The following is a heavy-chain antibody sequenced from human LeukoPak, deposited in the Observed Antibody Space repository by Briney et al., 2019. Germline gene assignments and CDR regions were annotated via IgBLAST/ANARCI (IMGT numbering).Heavy chain of an antibody. D-gene: IGHD6-13*01. Sequence: PSETLSLTCTVSGGSISSYYWSWIRQPAGKGLEWIGRIYTSGSTNYNPSLKSRVTMSVDTSKNQFSLKLSSVTAADTAVYYCARDRGQQLVNNWFDPWGQGTLVTVSS. CDR3: ARDRGQQLVNNWFDP. CDR1: GGSISSYY. CDR2: IYTSGST. J-gene: IGHJ5*02. V-gene: IGHV4-4*07.